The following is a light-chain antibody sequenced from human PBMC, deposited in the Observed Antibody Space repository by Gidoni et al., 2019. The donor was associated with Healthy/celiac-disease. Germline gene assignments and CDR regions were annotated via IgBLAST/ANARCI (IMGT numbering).Light chain of an antibody. J-gene: IGKJ4*01. CDR1: QSVSSSY. V-gene: IGKV3-20*01. CDR3: QQYGSSPLX. CDR2: GAS. Sequence: EIVLTQSPGTLSLSPGERATLSCRASQSVSSSYFAWYQQKPGQAPRLLIYGASSRATGIPDRFSGSGSGTDFTLTISRLEPEDFAVYYCQQYGSSPLXFXGGTKVEIK.